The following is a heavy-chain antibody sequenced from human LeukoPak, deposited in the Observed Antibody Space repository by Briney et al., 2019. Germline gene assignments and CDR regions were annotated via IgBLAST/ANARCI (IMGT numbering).Heavy chain of an antibody. CDR1: GGSISSSSYY. J-gene: IGHJ4*02. Sequence: SETLSLTCTVSGGSISSSSYYWGWIRQPPGEGLEWIGSIYYSGSTYYNPSLKSRVTISVDTSKNQFSLKLSSVTAADTAVYYCARERRRDGYNYSFDYWGQGTLVTVSS. D-gene: IGHD5-24*01. CDR2: IYYSGST. CDR3: ARERRRDGYNYSFDY. V-gene: IGHV4-39*02.